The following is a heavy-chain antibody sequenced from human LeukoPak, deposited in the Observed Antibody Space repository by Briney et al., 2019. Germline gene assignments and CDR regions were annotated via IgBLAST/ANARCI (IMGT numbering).Heavy chain of an antibody. V-gene: IGHV4-31*03. CDR3: ARNRDGYNSFDY. CDR2: IYYSGSS. D-gene: IGHD5-24*01. Sequence: SETLSLTCTVSGGSINNGGYYWSWIRQHPGKGLEWIGYIYYSGSSYYNSSLRSRVTISVDTSKNHFSLKLSSVTAADTAVYYCARNRDGYNSFDYWGQGTLVTVSS. J-gene: IGHJ4*02. CDR1: GGSINNGGYY.